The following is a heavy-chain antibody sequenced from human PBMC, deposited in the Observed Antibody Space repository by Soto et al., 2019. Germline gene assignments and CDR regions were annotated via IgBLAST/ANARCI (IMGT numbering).Heavy chain of an antibody. Sequence: QVPLVQSGAEVKKPGASVKVSCKASGYTFTSYGISWVRQAPGQGLEWMGWISAYNGNTNYAQKLQGRVTMTTDTSTSTAYMELRSLRSDDTAVYYCARDQYPLRRALGQFDYWGQGTLVTVSS. V-gene: IGHV1-18*01. CDR1: GYTFTSYG. D-gene: IGHD2-2*02. CDR3: ARDQYPLRRALGQFDY. CDR2: ISAYNGNT. J-gene: IGHJ4*02.